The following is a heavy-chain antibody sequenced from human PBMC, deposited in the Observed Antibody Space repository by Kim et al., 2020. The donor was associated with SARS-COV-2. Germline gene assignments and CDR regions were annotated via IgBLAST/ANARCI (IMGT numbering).Heavy chain of an antibody. Sequence: GSLRLSCAASGFTFSSYAMYWVRQAPGKGLEWVAGISYDGSQEYYTDSVKGRFTISRDRSKNTVNVQMDSLRDEDTAVYYCARRHYYDSRTYYPFDLWG. D-gene: IGHD3-22*01. J-gene: IGHJ3*01. CDR2: ISYDGSQE. CDR3: ARRHYYDSRTYYPFDL. CDR1: GFTFSSYA. V-gene: IGHV3-30*04.